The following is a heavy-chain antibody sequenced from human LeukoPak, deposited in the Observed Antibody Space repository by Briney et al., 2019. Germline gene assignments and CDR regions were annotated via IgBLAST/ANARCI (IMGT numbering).Heavy chain of an antibody. Sequence: GGSLRLSCAGSGFTFSNYAMCWVRQAPGKGLENVAGIGSNGDSTYYASSVKGRFTISRDNSKNTLFLQMGSLRAEDMAVYYCARGNVVGATRPFDYWGQGTLVTVSS. CDR1: GFTFSNYA. D-gene: IGHD1-26*01. J-gene: IGHJ4*02. CDR3: ARGNVVGATRPFDY. V-gene: IGHV3-64*01. CDR2: IGSNGDST.